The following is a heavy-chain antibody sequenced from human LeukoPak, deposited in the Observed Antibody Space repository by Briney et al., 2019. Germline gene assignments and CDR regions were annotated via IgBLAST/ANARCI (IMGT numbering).Heavy chain of an antibody. CDR1: GGSISGYY. V-gene: IGHV4-4*07. D-gene: IGHD6-25*01. J-gene: IGHJ4*01. Sequence: SETLSLTCTVSGGSISGYYWSWIRQPAGMGLEWIGRISTSGSTHYSPSLTSRVTMSVDTSRNQFSLNLSSVATADTAVYYCARGGQQRPLDYGGRGTLVTVSS. CDR3: ARGGQQRPLDY. CDR2: ISTSGST.